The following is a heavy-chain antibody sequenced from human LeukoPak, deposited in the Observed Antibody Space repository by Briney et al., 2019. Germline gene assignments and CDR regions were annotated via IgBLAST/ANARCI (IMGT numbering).Heavy chain of an antibody. CDR2: IYYSGST. CDR1: GGSISSSSYY. D-gene: IGHD1-26*01. CDR3: ARHSGGSYYVDY. V-gene: IGHV4-39*01. Sequence: SETLSLTCTVSGGSISSSSYYWGWIRQPPGKGLEWIGGIYYSGSTYYNPSLKSRVTISVDTSKNQFSLKLSSVTAADTAVYYCARHSGGSYYVDYWGQGTLVTVSS. J-gene: IGHJ4*02.